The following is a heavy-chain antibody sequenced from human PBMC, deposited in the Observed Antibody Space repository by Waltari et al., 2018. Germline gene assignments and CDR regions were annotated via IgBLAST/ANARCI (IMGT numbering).Heavy chain of an antibody. CDR1: GFTFSSYS. D-gene: IGHD1-26*01. V-gene: IGHV3-21*01. CDR2: ISSSSSYI. CDR3: ARGSKEERAFDI. Sequence: EVQLVESGGGLVKPGGSLRLSCAASGFTFSSYSMNWVRQAPGKGRGWVSSISSSSSYIYYSDSVKGRFTISRDNAKNSLYLQMNSLRAEDTAVYYCARGSKEERAFDIWGQGTMVIVSS. J-gene: IGHJ3*02.